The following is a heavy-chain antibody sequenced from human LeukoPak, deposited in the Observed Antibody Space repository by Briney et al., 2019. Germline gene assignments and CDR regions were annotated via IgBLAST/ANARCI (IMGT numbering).Heavy chain of an antibody. CDR1: GGTFSSYA. V-gene: IGHV1-69*04. J-gene: IGHJ3*02. D-gene: IGHD2-2*01. CDR2: IIPILGIA. Sequence: SVKVSCKASGGTFSSYAISWVRQAPGQGLEWMGRIIPILGIANYAQKFQGRVTITADKSTSTAYMELSSLRSEDTAVYYCARELGIVVVPDAPVAFDIWGQGTMVTVSS. CDR3: ARELGIVVVPDAPVAFDI.